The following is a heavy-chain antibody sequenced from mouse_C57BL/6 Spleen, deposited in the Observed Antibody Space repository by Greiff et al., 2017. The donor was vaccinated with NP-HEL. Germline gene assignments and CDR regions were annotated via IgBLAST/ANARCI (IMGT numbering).Heavy chain of an antibody. Sequence: EVQRVESGGDLVKPGGSLKLSCAASGFTFSSYGMSWVRQTPDKRLEWVATISSGGSYTYYPDSVKGRFTISRDNAKNTLYLQMSSLKSEDTAMYYCARQRYDWGYFDVWGTGTTVTVSS. CDR2: ISSGGSYT. CDR1: GFTFSSYG. CDR3: ARQRYDWGYFDV. J-gene: IGHJ1*03. D-gene: IGHD2-4*01. V-gene: IGHV5-6*01.